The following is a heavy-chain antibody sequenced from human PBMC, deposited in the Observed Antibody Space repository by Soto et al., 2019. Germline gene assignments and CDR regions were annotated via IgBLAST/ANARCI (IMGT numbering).Heavy chain of an antibody. V-gene: IGHV1-69*01. D-gene: IGHD1-26*01. CDR2: IIPIFGTA. Sequence: QVQLVQSGAEVKKPGSSVKVSCKASGGTFSSYAISWVRQAPGQGLEWMGGIIPIFGTANYAQKFQGRVTITADESTSTAYMELSRLRSEDTAVYYCAKEPGSIVGAEYYFDYWGQGTLVTVSS. J-gene: IGHJ4*02. CDR1: GGTFSSYA. CDR3: AKEPGSIVGAEYYFDY.